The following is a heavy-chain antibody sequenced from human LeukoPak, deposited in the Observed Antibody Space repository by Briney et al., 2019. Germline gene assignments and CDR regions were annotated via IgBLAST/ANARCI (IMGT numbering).Heavy chain of an antibody. CDR2: IYYSGST. CDR1: GGSISSYY. CDR3: ARLQRVGNSGYYFDY. Sequence: SETLSLTCTVSGGSISSYYWSWIRQLPGKGLEWIGYIYYSGSTNYNPSLKSRVTISVDTSKNQFSLKLSSVTAADTAVYYCARLQRVGNSGYYFDYWGQGTLVTVSS. V-gene: IGHV4-59*08. D-gene: IGHD3-22*01. J-gene: IGHJ4*02.